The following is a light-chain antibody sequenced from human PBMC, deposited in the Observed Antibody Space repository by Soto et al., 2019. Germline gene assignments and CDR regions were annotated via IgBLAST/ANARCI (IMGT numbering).Light chain of an antibody. CDR1: RSDVGRYNY. Sequence: QSALTQPASVSASPGQSITISCTGTRSDVGRYNYVSWYQQYPGKAPKLILYDVSKRPSGVADRFAGSKSGNTASLTISGLQPEDEADYYCSSYKSSSTYLFGTGTKVTVL. J-gene: IGLJ1*01. CDR2: DVS. CDR3: SSYKSSSTYL. V-gene: IGLV2-14*03.